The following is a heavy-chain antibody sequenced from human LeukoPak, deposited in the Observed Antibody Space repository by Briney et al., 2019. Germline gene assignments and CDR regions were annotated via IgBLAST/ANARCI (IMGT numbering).Heavy chain of an antibody. CDR2: INPNSGGT. D-gene: IGHD6-13*01. CDR1: GYTFTGYF. CDR3: ARADSSNWYWFDP. V-gene: IGHV1-2*02. Sequence: ASVKVSCKASGYTFTGYFIHWLRQAPGQGLEWMGWINPNSGGTNYEQKFQGGVTMTRDTSMSTAYMELSSLRSDDTPVYYCARADSSNWYWFDPWGQGTLVTVSS. J-gene: IGHJ5*02.